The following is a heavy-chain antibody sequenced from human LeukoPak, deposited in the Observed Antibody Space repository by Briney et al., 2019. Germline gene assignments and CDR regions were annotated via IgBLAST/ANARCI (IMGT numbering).Heavy chain of an antibody. CDR2: IWYDGSNK. CDR1: GFTFSSYG. J-gene: IGHJ3*02. V-gene: IGHV3-33*01. D-gene: IGHD3-22*01. Sequence: PGRSLRLSCAASGFTFSSYGMHWVRQAPGKGLERVAVIWYDGSNKYYADSVKGRFTISRDNSKNTLYLQMNSLRAEDTAVYYCARSHNYYDSSGYPLNDAFDIWGQGTMVTVSS. CDR3: ARSHNYYDSSGYPLNDAFDI.